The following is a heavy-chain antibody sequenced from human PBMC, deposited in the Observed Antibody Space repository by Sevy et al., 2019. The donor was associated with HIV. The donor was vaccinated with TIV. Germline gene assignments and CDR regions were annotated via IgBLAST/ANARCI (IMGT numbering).Heavy chain of an antibody. CDR3: ARDAALVIVPTAGFDS. V-gene: IGHV3-33*01. J-gene: IGHJ5*01. Sequence: GGYLRLSCVASGFTFRSFSMHWVRQAPGKGLEWVAAIWYDGRTERYADSVQGRFTISRDNSKKTLYLQMNSLRDEDTAIYYCARDAALVIVPTAGFDSWGQGTLVTVSS. CDR2: IWYDGRTE. D-gene: IGHD1-1*01. CDR1: GFTFRSFS.